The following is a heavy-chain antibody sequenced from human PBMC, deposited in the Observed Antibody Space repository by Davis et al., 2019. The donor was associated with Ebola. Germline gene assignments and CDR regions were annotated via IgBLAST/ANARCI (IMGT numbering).Heavy chain of an antibody. CDR2: INTNTGNP. J-gene: IGHJ4*02. D-gene: IGHD5-18*01. CDR1: GGTFTNYA. CDR3: AREDTPMVTGADY. V-gene: IGHV7-4-1*02. Sequence: AASVKVSCKTSGGTFTNYAVNWVRQATGQGLEWMGWINTNTGNPTYAQGFTGRFVFSLDTSVSTAYLQISSLKAEDTAVYYCAREDTPMVTGADYWGQGTPVTVSS.